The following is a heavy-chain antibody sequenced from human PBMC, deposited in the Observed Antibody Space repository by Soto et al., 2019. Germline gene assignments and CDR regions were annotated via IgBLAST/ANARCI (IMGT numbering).Heavy chain of an antibody. D-gene: IGHD6-13*01. V-gene: IGHV4-59*08. CDR2: IFYSGST. J-gene: IGHJ4*02. Sequence: ETLPLTCTVSCVSIRSYYWSWIRQPPGKGLEWIGYIFYSGSTNYNPSLKSRVTISVDTSKNQFSLKLSSVTAADTAVYYCARRYSSSLDFWGQGTLVTVSS. CDR1: CVSIRSYY. CDR3: ARRYSSSLDF.